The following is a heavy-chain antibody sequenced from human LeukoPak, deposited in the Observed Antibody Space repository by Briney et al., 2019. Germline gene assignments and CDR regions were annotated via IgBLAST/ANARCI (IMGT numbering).Heavy chain of an antibody. V-gene: IGHV3-30*02. CDR2: IRYDGSNK. Sequence: SGGSLRLSCAASGFTFSSYGMHWVRQAPGKGLEWVAFIRYDGSNKYYADSVKGRFTISRDNSKNTLYLQMNSLRAEDTAVYYCAKDLGVPAAYFDYWGQGTLVTVSS. CDR1: GFTFSSYG. J-gene: IGHJ4*02. CDR3: AKDLGVPAAYFDY. D-gene: IGHD2-2*01.